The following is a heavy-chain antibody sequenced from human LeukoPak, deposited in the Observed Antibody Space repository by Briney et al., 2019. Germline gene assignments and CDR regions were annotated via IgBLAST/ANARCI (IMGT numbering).Heavy chain of an antibody. CDR3: AREGDGDYPASDYFDY. V-gene: IGHV7-4-1*02. Sequence: GASVKVSCKASGYTFTSYAMNWVRQAPGQGLEWMGWINTNTGNPTYAQGFTGRFVFSLDTSVSTAYLQISSLKAEDTAVYYCAREGDGDYPASDYFDYWGQGTLVTVSS. D-gene: IGHD4-17*01. J-gene: IGHJ4*02. CDR2: INTNTGNP. CDR1: GYTFTSYA.